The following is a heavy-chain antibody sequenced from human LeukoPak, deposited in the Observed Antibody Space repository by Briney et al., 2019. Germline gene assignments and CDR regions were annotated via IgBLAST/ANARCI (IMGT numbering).Heavy chain of an antibody. CDR1: GFTFSTYT. J-gene: IGHJ4*02. CDR3: ARGLRYTSYEF. Sequence: GGSLRLSCAASGFTFSTYTMNWVRQAPGKGLEWVSSISSSSSYIYYADSVKGRFTISRDNAKNSLYLQMNSLRAEDTAVYYCARGLRYTSYEFWGQGTLVTVSS. CDR2: ISSSSSYI. D-gene: IGHD3-16*01. V-gene: IGHV3-21*01.